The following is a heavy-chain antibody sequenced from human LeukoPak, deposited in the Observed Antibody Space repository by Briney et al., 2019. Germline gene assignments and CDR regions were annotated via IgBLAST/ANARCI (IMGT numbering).Heavy chain of an antibody. CDR3: AKGHYYGSGSLDY. Sequence: GGSLRLSCAASGFTFSSYGMHWVRQAPGKGLEWVAVIWYDGSNKYYADSVKGRFTISRDNSKNTLYVQMNSLRAEDTAVYYCAKGHYYGSGSLDYWGQGTLVTVSS. V-gene: IGHV3-33*06. CDR1: GFTFSSYG. CDR2: IWYDGSNK. J-gene: IGHJ4*02. D-gene: IGHD3-10*01.